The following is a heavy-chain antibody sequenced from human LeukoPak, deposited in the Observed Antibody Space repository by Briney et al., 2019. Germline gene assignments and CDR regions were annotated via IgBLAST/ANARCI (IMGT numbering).Heavy chain of an antibody. CDR2: ISGDGGST. J-gene: IGHJ2*01. D-gene: IGHD3-22*01. CDR1: GFTFDDYA. V-gene: IGHV3-43*02. Sequence: GGSLRLSCAASGFTFDDYAMHWVRQAPGKGLEWVSLISGDGGSTYYADSVKGRFTISRDNSKNSLYLQMNSLRTEDTALYYCANDGDSSGYWYFDLWGRGTLVTVSS. CDR3: ANDGDSSGYWYFDL.